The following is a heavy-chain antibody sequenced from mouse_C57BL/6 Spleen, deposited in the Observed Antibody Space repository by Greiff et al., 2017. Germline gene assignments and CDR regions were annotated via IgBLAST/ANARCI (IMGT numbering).Heavy chain of an antibody. Sequence: VQLQQPGAELVKPGASVKLSCKASGYTFTSYWMQWVKQRPGQGLEWIGEIDPSDSYTNYTQKFKGKATLTVDTSSSTAYMQLSSLTSEDSAVYYCARWRGYDGDRGQGTTLTVST. D-gene: IGHD2-2*01. V-gene: IGHV1-50*01. CDR3: ARWRGYDGD. J-gene: IGHJ2*01. CDR2: IDPSDSYT. CDR1: GYTFTSYW.